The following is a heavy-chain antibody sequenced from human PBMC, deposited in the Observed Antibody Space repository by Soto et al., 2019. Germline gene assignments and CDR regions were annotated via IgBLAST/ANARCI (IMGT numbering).Heavy chain of an antibody. V-gene: IGHV4-39*01. CDR2: IYYSGST. D-gene: IGHD4-17*01. Sequence: SETLSLTCTVPGGSISSSSYYWGWIRQPPGKGLEWIGSIYYSGSTHYNPSLKSRVTISVDTSKNQFSLKLSSVTAADTAVYYCARKPYGVPFDYWGQGTLVTVSS. CDR1: GGSISSSSYY. J-gene: IGHJ4*02. CDR3: ARKPYGVPFDY.